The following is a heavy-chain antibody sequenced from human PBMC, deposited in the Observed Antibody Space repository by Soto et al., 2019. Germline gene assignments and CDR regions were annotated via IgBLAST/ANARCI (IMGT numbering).Heavy chain of an antibody. J-gene: IGHJ4*02. CDR2: IIPIFGTA. CDR3: ALAGDSRSSSDFDY. CDR1: GGTFSSYA. Sequence: SVKVSCKASGGTFSSYAISWVRQAPGQGLEWMGGIIPIFGTANYAQKFQGRVTITADESTSTAYMEMSSLRSEDTAVYYCALAGDSRSSSDFDYWGRXTLVTVS. D-gene: IGHD6-6*01. V-gene: IGHV1-69*13.